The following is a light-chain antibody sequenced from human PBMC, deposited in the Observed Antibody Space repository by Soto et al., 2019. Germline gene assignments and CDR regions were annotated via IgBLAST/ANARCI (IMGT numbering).Light chain of an antibody. Sequence: MTQSPSNLSASVGDRVTITCRASQSISSWLAWYQQKPGQPPRLLIYGAFNRAAGIPASFSGSGSGTDFTLTISRLEPEDFAVYYCQQYSAPPRTFGQGTKVDI. CDR2: GAF. V-gene: IGKV3D-15*01. CDR3: QQYSAPPRT. CDR1: QSISSW. J-gene: IGKJ1*01.